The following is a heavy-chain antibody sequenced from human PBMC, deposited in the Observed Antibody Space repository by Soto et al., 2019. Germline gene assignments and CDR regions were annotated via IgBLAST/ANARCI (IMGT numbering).Heavy chain of an antibody. J-gene: IGHJ5*02. CDR2: ISYDGSNQ. D-gene: IGHD3-3*01. V-gene: IGHV3-30-3*01. CDR3: ARDRRHSTFWIGYPTRWFEP. CDR1: GFAFSGNV. Sequence: PGGFLRHSFAVSGFAFSGNVMHWVRQAPGKGLEWVAVISYDGSNQYYPDSVKGRFTISRDNSKSALYLQLNSLNPEDTAVYYFARDRRHSTFWIGYPTRWFEPWGRATLVTVSP.